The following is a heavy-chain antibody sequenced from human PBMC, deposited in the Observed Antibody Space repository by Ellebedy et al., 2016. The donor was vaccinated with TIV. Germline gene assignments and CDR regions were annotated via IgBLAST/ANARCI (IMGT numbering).Heavy chain of an antibody. CDR3: ARWGTSRDYYFDY. J-gene: IGHJ4*02. Sequence: SETLSLXXAVYGGSFSGYYWSWIRQPPGKGLEWIGEINHSGSTNYNPSLKSRVTISVDTSKNQFSLKLSSVTAADTAVYYCARWGTSRDYYFDYWGQGTLVTVSS. D-gene: IGHD1-1*01. CDR2: INHSGST. CDR1: GGSFSGYY. V-gene: IGHV4-34*01.